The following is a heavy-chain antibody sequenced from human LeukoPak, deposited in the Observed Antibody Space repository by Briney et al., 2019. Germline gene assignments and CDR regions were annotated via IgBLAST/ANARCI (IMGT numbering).Heavy chain of an antibody. J-gene: IGHJ4*02. V-gene: IGHV4-4*07. CDR3: ARALNPLPGTYYFDY. CDR2: IYISGSN. CDR1: GASINSHY. Sequence: PSETLSLTCTVSGASINSHYWSWIRQPAGKGREWIGRIYISGSNNYNSSLQSRVTMSVDTSKNQFSLKLTSVTAADTAVYYCARALNPLPGTYYFDYWGEGTLVTVSS.